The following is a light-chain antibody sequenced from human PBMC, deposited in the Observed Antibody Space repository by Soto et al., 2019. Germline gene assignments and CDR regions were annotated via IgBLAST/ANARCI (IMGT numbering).Light chain of an antibody. J-gene: IGLJ1*01. CDR1: SSDVGGYNY. CDR2: DVS. Sequence: QSVLTQPRSVSGSPGQSVTISCTGTSSDVGGYNYVSWYQQHPDKAPKLMIYDVSKRPSGVPDRFSGSKFGNTASLTISGLQAEDEADYYCCSYVGSYTYVFGTGTKVTVL. CDR3: CSYVGSYTYV. V-gene: IGLV2-11*01.